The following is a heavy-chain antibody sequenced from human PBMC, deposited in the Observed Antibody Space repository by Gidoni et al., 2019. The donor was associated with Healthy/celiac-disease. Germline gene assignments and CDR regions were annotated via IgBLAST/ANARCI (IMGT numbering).Heavy chain of an antibody. D-gene: IGHD3-10*01. V-gene: IGHV3-48*02. CDR3: ARGAGVGELFPGAFDI. CDR1: GFTFSSYR. CDR2: ISSSSSTI. J-gene: IGHJ3*02. Sequence: EVQLVESGGGLVQPGGSLRLSCAASGFTFSSYRMNWVRQAPGKGLEWVSYISSSSSTIYYADSVKGRFTISRDNAKNSLYLQMNSLRDEDTAVYYCARGAGVGELFPGAFDIWGQGTMVTVSS.